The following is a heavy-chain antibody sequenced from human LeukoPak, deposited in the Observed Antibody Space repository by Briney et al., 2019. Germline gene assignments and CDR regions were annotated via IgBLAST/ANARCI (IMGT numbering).Heavy chain of an antibody. CDR1: GGSISSYY. V-gene: IGHV4-59*08. CDR3: AKVKRWLAHYFDY. J-gene: IGHJ4*02. D-gene: IGHD6-19*01. CDR2: IYYSGST. Sequence: PSETLSLTCTVSGGSISSYYWSWIRQPPGKGLEWIGYIYYSGSTNYNPSLKSRVTTSVDTSKNQFSLKLSSVTAADTAVYYCAKVKRWLAHYFDYWGQGTLVTVSS.